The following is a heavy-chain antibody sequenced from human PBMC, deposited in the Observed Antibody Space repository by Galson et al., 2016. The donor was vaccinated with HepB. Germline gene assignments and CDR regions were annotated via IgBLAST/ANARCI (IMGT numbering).Heavy chain of an antibody. J-gene: IGHJ5*02. CDR1: GFNFGDDA. CDR3: AKGSGFTVRHYWFDP. D-gene: IGHD3-3*01. V-gene: IGHV3-23*01. CDR2: VSGGGGSV. Sequence: SLRLSCAASGFNFGDDAMSWFRQAPGKGLEWVSGVSGGGGSVYYADSVKGRFTISRDHSTSTMYLQINTLRAEDTALYYCAKGSGFTVRHYWFDPWGQGTLVTVSS.